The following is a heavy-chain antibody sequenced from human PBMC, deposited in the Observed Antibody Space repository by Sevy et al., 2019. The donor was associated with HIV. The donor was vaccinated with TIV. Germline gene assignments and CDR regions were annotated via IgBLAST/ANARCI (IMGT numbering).Heavy chain of an antibody. CDR2: ISYDGSNK. J-gene: IGHJ4*02. Sequence: GGSLRLSCAASGFIFSNYAIHWVRRAPGKGLEWVAVISYDGSNKHYAASVKGRFTISRDNSRNTLFLQVNSLRLDDTAVYYCARDPTFSSDTRGYYPFDSWGQGTLVTVSS. V-gene: IGHV3-30*04. D-gene: IGHD3-22*01. CDR3: ARDPTFSSDTRGYYPFDS. CDR1: GFIFSNYA.